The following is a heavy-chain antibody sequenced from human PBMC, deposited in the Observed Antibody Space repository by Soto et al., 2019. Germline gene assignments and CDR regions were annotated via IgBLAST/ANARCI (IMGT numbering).Heavy chain of an antibody. D-gene: IGHD3-10*01. CDR3: ARDRASLWFGELTPIYYYYGMDV. CDR2: FNPSGGST. Sequence: ASVKVSCKASGYTFTSYYMHWVRQAPGQGLEWMGIFNPSGGSTSYAQKFQGRVTMTRDTSTSTVYMELSSLRSEDTAVYYCARDRASLWFGELTPIYYYYGMDVWGQGTTVTVSS. J-gene: IGHJ6*02. V-gene: IGHV1-46*03. CDR1: GYTFTSYY.